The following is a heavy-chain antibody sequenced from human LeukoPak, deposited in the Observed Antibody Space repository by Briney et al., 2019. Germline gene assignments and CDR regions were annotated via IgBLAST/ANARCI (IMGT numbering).Heavy chain of an antibody. J-gene: IGHJ4*02. CDR3: ARDSCIVGAPGYFDY. CDR1: GGTFSSYA. Sequence: SEKVSCKASGGTFSSYAISWVRQAPGQGLEWMGGIIPIFGTANYAQKFQGRVTITTDESTSTAYMELSSLRSEDTAVYYCARDSCIVGAPGYFDYWGQGTLVTVSS. D-gene: IGHD1-26*01. CDR2: IIPIFGTA. V-gene: IGHV1-69*05.